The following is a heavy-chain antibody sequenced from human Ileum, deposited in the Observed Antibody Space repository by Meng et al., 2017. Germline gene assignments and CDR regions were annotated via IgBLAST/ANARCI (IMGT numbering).Heavy chain of an antibody. V-gene: IGHV4-31*01. D-gene: IGHD2-15*01. CDR2: IYSSGGT. J-gene: IGHJ4*02. CDR1: GDSISSGGYY. Sequence: GKLQESGPGLGKPSQTLSLTCTVSGDSISSGGYYWTWIRQHPGKGLEWIGYIYSSGGTYYTPSLKSLVTISLDTSKNQFSLRLSSVTAADTAVYYCARIGFCSGRSCYGFFDYWGQGTLVTVSS. CDR3: ARIGFCSGRSCYGFFDY.